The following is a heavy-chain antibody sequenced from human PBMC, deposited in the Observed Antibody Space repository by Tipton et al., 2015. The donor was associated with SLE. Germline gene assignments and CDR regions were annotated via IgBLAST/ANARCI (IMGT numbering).Heavy chain of an antibody. Sequence: TLSLTCTVSGDSISSHYWSWLRQPAGKGLEWIGRIYTSGSTSYNPSLKSRVTISVDTSKNQFSLNLTSVTAADTAVYYCARRSSSSDYWGPGTLVTVSS. CDR2: IYTSGST. D-gene: IGHD6-13*01. CDR3: ARRSSSSDY. CDR1: GDSISSHY. V-gene: IGHV4-4*07. J-gene: IGHJ4*02.